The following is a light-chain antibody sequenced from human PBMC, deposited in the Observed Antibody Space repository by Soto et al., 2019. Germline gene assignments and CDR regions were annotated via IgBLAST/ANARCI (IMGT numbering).Light chain of an antibody. V-gene: IGKV1-39*01. Sequence: DIQMTRSPSSLSAAVGDRVTITCRASQSIMRFLNWYQHKPGKAPKLLMYAASSLQSGVPSRFSGSGSETDFTLIISSFQPEDFGTYYCQQTYRTPHTFGQGTKVEIK. CDR2: AAS. CDR1: QSIMRF. J-gene: IGKJ1*01. CDR3: QQTYRTPHT.